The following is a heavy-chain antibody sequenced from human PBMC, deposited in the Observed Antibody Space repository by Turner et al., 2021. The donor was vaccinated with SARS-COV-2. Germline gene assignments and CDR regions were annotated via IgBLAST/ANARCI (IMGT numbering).Heavy chain of an antibody. V-gene: IGHV1-2*02. Sequence: QVQLVQSGAEVKKPGASVKVSCKASGYTFTGYYMHWVRQATGQGLEWMGWINPNSGGTNYAQKFQVSVTMTWDTSISTAYMELSRLRSDDTAVYYCARSRYTYGSYYYYGMAVWGQGTTVTVSS. D-gene: IGHD5-18*01. CDR1: GYTFTGYY. CDR3: ARSRYTYGSYYYYGMAV. CDR2: INPNSGGT. J-gene: IGHJ6*02.